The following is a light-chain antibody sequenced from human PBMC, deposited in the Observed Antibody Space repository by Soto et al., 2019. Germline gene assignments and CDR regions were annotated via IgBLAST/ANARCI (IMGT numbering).Light chain of an antibody. CDR1: QDISSL. CDR2: AAS. CDR3: HQANSFPLT. J-gene: IGKJ4*01. Sequence: DLQMTQSPSSVSASVGERVTITCRASQDISSLLAWYQHKPGKAPSLLIYAASSLQSGVPSRFRGSGSWTDFALTIAGLESEDFATYYCHQANSFPLTFGGGTKVEIK. V-gene: IGKV1D-12*01.